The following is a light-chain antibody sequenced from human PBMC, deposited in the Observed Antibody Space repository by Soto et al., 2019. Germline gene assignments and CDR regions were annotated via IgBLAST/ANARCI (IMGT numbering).Light chain of an antibody. CDR3: QQYSSNLYT. CDR1: QSISTH. Sequence: EIQMTQSPSTLSASVGDRVTITCRASQSISTHLAWYQQKPGKAPEVLIDDASTLESGVPSRFSGSGSGTKFTLSISSLQPDDFATYYCQQYSSNLYTFGQGTKLEIK. J-gene: IGKJ2*01. CDR2: DAS. V-gene: IGKV1-5*01.